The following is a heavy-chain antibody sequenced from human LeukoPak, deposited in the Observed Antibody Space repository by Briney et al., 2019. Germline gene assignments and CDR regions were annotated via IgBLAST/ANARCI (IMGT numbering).Heavy chain of an antibody. V-gene: IGHV3-48*04. CDR2: ISGSSNTI. CDR1: GFTFSSYA. CDR3: ARRGPTTVTTHDAFDI. J-gene: IGHJ3*02. D-gene: IGHD4-17*01. Sequence: GGSLRLSCAASGFTFSSYAMSWVRQAPGKGLEWVSYISGSSNTIYYADSVKGRFTISRDNAKTSLYLQVNSLRAEDTAVYYCARRGPTTVTTHDAFDIWGQGTMVTVSS.